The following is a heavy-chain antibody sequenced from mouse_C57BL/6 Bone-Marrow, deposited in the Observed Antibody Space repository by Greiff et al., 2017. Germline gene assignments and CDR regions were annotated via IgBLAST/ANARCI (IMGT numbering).Heavy chain of an antibody. Sequence: EVHLVESGPGLVKPSQSLSLTCSVTGYSITSGYYWNWIRQFPGNKLEWMGYISYDGSNNYNPSLKNRISSTRDTSKNQFFLKLNSVTTEDTATYYWEREGWLRRGDYAMDYWGQGTSVTVSS. CDR1: GYSITSGYY. V-gene: IGHV3-6*01. J-gene: IGHJ4*01. D-gene: IGHD2-2*01. CDR3: EREGWLRRGDYAMDY. CDR2: ISYDGSN.